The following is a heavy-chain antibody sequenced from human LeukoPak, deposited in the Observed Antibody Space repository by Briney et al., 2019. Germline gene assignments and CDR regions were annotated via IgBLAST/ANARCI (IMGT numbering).Heavy chain of an antibody. J-gene: IGHJ5*02. CDR3: GRAYDSSGYWFDP. CDR1: GGSISSYY. V-gene: IGHV4-4*07. D-gene: IGHD3-22*01. CDR2: IYTSGGT. Sequence: PSETLSLTCTVSGGSISSYYWSWIRQPAGKGLEWIGRIYTSGGTNYNPSLKSRVTMSVDTSNNQFSLKLSSVTAADTAVYYCGRAYDSSGYWFDPWGQGTLVTVSS.